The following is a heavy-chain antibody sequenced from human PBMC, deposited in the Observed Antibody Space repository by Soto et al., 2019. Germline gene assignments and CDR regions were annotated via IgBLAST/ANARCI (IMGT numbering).Heavy chain of an antibody. CDR2: INHSGST. V-gene: IGHV4-34*01. Sequence: PSETLPLTCAVYGGSISGYYWSWIRQRPGKGLEWIGEINHSGSTNYNPSLKSRVTISVDTSKNQFSLKMTSVTAADTAVYYCASLIVGADSYYDCYVMDISAQGTTVPVSS. CDR3: ASLIVGADSYYDCYVMDI. D-gene: IGHD1-26*01. CDR1: GGSISGYY. J-gene: IGHJ6*02.